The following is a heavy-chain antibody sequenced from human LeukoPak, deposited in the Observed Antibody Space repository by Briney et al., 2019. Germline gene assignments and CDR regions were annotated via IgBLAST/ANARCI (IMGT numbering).Heavy chain of an antibody. V-gene: IGHV3-66*01. CDR2: TYSGGST. CDR3: AGGLGYARSY. Sequence: PGGSLRLSCVPSGLTVSSNYMSWVRQAPGKGLEWVSVTYSGGSTDYADSVKGRFTISRDNSKNTLYLQMNSLRVEDKAVYYCAGGLGYARSYWGQGTLVTVSS. CDR1: GLTVSSNY. J-gene: IGHJ4*02. D-gene: IGHD2-2*01.